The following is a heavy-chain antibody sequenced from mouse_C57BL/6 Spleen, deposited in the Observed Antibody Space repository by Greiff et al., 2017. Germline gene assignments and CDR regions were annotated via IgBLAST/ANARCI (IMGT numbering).Heavy chain of an antibody. D-gene: IGHD1-2*01. CDR3: ARKGVYGHWYFDV. V-gene: IGHV1-69*01. CDR2: IDPSDSYT. CDR1: GYTFTSYW. Sequence: QVQLQQPGAELVMPGASVKLSCKASGYTFTSYWMHWVKQRPGQGLEWIGEIDPSDSYTNYNQKFKGKSTLTVDKSSSTAYMQLSSLTSEDSAVYYCARKGVYGHWYFDVWGTGTTVTVSS. J-gene: IGHJ1*03.